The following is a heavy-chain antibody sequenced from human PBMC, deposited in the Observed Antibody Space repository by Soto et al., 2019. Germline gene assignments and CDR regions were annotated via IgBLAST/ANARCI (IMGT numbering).Heavy chain of an antibody. D-gene: IGHD3-10*01. Sequence: QVQLVESGGGVVQPGRSLRLSCAASGFTFSSYGLHWVRQAPGKGLEWVAIIWYDGSDQYYADSVKGRFTISRDNSKHTVYLRLNSLRALDTAVYYCARQNSGNSLGPWGQGALVTVSS. CDR1: GFTFSSYG. J-gene: IGHJ5*02. CDR2: IWYDGSDQ. V-gene: IGHV3-33*01. CDR3: ARQNSGNSLGP.